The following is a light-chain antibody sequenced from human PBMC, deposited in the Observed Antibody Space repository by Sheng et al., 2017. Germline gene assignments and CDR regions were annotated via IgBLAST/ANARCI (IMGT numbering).Light chain of an antibody. CDR2: GAS. CDR1: QSVSNN. J-gene: IGKJ2*01. CDR3: QQYNNWPPYT. V-gene: IGKV3-15*01. Sequence: EVVMTQSPAILSVFPGERATLSCRASQSVSNNLAWYQQRPGQAPRLLIHGASTRTTGIPARFSGSGSGTEFTLTISSLQSEDFAVYYCQQYNNWPPYTFGQGTKLEIK.